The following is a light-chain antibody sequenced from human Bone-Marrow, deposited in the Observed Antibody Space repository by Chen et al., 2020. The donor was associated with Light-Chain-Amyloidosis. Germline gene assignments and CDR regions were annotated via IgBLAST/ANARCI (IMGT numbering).Light chain of an antibody. J-gene: IGKJ3*01. CDR1: QSVSTY. CDR3: QQRSNWPPRVT. V-gene: IGKV3-11*01. Sequence: EIVLTQSPATLSLSPGERATLSCRASQSVSTYLASYQQKPGQAPRLLIYDASNRATGIPARFSGSGSGTDFTLTISSLEPEDFAVYYCQQRSNWPPRVTFGPGTRVDIK. CDR2: DAS.